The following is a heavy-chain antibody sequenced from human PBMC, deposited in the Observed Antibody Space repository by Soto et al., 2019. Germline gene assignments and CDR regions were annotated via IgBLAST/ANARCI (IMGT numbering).Heavy chain of an antibody. D-gene: IGHD1-26*01. CDR3: ARDEAFSAPYYLAY. CDR2: ISNDGDYK. Sequence: VQLVESGGGVVQPGRSLRLSCVASEFTFSSHLMHWVRQAPGKGLAWVAFISNDGDYKNYADSVKGRFTISRDNSKDKVYLEIHSLRPEDAALYHWARDEAFSAPYYLAYWGQGALVIVS. V-gene: IGHV3-30*03. J-gene: IGHJ4*02. CDR1: EFTFSSHL.